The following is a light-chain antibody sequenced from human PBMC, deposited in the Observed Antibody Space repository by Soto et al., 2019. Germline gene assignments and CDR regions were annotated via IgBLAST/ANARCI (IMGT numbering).Light chain of an antibody. CDR1: QTISTY. J-gene: IGKJ4*01. CDR2: SIS. Sequence: DIQLTQSPSSLSASVGDRVSSTCRTSQTISTYLNWYHHRPGQAPKLLIYSISNLQSGVPSRFSGGVAGTEFTLTISSLQPEDFGSYSCQQTYNLPPTFGGGTRVQIK. CDR3: QQTYNLPPT. V-gene: IGKV1-39*01.